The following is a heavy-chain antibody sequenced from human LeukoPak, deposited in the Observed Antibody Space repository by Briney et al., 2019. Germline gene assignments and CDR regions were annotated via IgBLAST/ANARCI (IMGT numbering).Heavy chain of an antibody. CDR1: GFSFSRYS. Sequence: GGSLRLSCAASGFSFSRYSMNWVRQAPGKGLEWVSFISSSSDYIYYADSVRGRFTISRDNAKNSLYLQMNSLRAEDTAVYYCAVDYDCNYWGQGTLVTVSS. J-gene: IGHJ4*02. V-gene: IGHV3-21*01. CDR3: AVDYDCNY. D-gene: IGHD5-12*01. CDR2: ISSSSDYI.